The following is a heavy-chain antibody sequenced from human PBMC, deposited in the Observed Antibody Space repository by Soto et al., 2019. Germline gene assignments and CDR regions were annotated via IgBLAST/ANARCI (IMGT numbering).Heavy chain of an antibody. CDR3: AKSRGNSGYLYSSYYLDY. CDR2: ISWNSGSL. V-gene: IGHV3-9*01. CDR1: GFTFDDYA. D-gene: IGHD5-12*01. Sequence: GGSLRLSCAASGFTFDDYAMHWVRQAPGKGLEWVSGISWNSGSLDYADSVKGRFTISRDNAKNSLYLQMNSLRAEDTALYYCAKSRGNSGYLYSSYYLDYWGQGTLVTVSS. J-gene: IGHJ4*02.